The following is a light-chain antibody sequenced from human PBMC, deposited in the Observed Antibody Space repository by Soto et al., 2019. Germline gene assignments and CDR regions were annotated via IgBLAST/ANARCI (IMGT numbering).Light chain of an antibody. V-gene: IGLV2-23*01. CDR1: SSDVGGYNL. CDR2: EGS. Sequence: QSALTQPASVSGSPGQSITLSCTGTSSDVGGYNLVSWYQQHPGKTPKLMIYEGSKRPSGVSNRFSGSKSGNTASLTISGLQAEDEADYYCCSYAGSSTLLFGGGTKLTVL. J-gene: IGLJ2*01. CDR3: CSYAGSSTLL.